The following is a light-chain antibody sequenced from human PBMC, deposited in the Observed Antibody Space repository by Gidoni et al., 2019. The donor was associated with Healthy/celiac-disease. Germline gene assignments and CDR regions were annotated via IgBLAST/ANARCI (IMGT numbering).Light chain of an antibody. Sequence: QSVLPQPPSVSGAPGQRVTISCTGSSSNNGAGYDVHWYQQLPGTAPKLLIYGNSNRPSGVPDRFSGSKSGTSASLAITGLQAEDEADYYCQSYDSSLSGSGVFGGGTKLTVL. CDR1: SSNNGAGYD. CDR2: GNS. CDR3: QSYDSSLSGSGV. J-gene: IGLJ3*02. V-gene: IGLV1-40*01.